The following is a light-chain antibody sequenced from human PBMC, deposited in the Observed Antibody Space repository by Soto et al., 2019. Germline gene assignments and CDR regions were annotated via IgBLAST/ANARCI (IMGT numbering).Light chain of an antibody. J-gene: IGLJ1*01. V-gene: IGLV2-14*03. CDR2: GVT. Sequence: QSVLTQPTSVSGSPGQSITISCTGNHNDIGTYDYVSWYQQHPGRAPRLLIYGVTTRPSGISDRFSASKSGLTASLTISGLQPKDEADYYCSSFTSTRIYVFGPGTKVTVL. CDR1: HNDIGTYDY. CDR3: SSFTSTRIYV.